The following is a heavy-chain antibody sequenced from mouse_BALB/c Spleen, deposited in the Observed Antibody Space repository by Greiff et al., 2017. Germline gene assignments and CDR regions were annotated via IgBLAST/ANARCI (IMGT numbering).Heavy chain of an antibody. J-gene: IGHJ3*01. V-gene: IGHV5-6-5*01. CDR1: GFTFSSYA. CDR3: ARQPSFVAY. Sequence: EVQGVESGGGLVKPGGSLKLSCAASGFTFSSYAMSWVRQTPEKRLEWVASISSGGSTYYPDSVKGRFTISRDNARNILYLQMSSLRSEDTAMYYCARQPSFVAYWGQGTLVTVSA. CDR2: ISSGGST. D-gene: IGHD6-1*01.